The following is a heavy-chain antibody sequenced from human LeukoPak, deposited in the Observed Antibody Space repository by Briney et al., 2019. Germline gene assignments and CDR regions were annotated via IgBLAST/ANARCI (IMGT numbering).Heavy chain of an antibody. Sequence: AASVKVSCKDSGYTFTGYYMQWVRQAPGQGLEWMGWLNPNSGGTNYAQKFQGRVTMTRDTSISTAYMELSRLRSDDTAVYYCARGRGGSYPLFDIWGQGTMVTVSS. CDR3: ARGRGGSYPLFDI. V-gene: IGHV1-2*02. J-gene: IGHJ3*02. D-gene: IGHD1-26*01. CDR1: GYTFTGYY. CDR2: LNPNSGGT.